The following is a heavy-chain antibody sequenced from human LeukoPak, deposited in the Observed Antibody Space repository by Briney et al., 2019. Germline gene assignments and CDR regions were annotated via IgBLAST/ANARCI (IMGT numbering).Heavy chain of an antibody. CDR3: AKYYDSSGYSDY. V-gene: IGHV3-23*01. J-gene: IGHJ4*02. D-gene: IGHD3-22*01. CDR1: GFTFNNYA. Sequence: GGSLRLSCAASGFTFNNYAMSWVRQAPGKGLEWVSAISGSGGSTYYADSVKGRFTISRDNSKNTLYLQMNSLRAEDTAVYYCAKYYDSSGYSDYWGQGTLVTVSS. CDR2: ISGSGGST.